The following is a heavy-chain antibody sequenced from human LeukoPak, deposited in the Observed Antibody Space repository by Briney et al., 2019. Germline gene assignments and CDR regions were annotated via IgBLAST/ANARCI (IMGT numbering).Heavy chain of an antibody. Sequence: SPSETLSLTCAVYGGSFSGYYWSWIRQPPGKGLEWIGEINHSGSTNYNPSLKSRVTISVDTSKNQFSLKLSSVTAADTAVYYCARRRWFDPWGQGTLVTVSS. CDR1: GGSFSGYY. V-gene: IGHV4-34*01. J-gene: IGHJ5*02. CDR3: ARRRWFDP. CDR2: INHSGST.